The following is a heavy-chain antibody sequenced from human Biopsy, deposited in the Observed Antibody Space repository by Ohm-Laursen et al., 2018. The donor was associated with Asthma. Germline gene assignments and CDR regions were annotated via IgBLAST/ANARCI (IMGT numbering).Heavy chain of an antibody. D-gene: IGHD5-24*01. Sequence: SLRLSCAASGFSVSTKYMSWVRQAPGKGLEWVSLIYSGDNTYYADSVKARFTISRDHSKLYLQMNNLRAEDTAVYHCARISRLGYNSLDYGMDVWGQGTTVTVSS. CDR1: GFSVSTKY. CDR3: ARISRLGYNSLDYGMDV. J-gene: IGHJ6*02. CDR2: IYSGDNT. V-gene: IGHV3-53*01.